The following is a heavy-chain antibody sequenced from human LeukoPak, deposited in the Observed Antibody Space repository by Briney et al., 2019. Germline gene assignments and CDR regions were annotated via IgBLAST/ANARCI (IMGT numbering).Heavy chain of an antibody. D-gene: IGHD5-18*01. CDR1: GFTFSSYW. V-gene: IGHV3-7*01. CDR2: IKQDGSEK. CDR3: ARGGYSYGYAYY. J-gene: IGHJ4*02. Sequence: GGSLRLSCAASGFTFSSYWTSWVRQAPGKGLEWVANIKQDGSEKYYVDSVKGRFTISRDNAKNSLYLQMNSLRAEDTAVYYCARGGYSYGYAYYWGQGTLVTVSS.